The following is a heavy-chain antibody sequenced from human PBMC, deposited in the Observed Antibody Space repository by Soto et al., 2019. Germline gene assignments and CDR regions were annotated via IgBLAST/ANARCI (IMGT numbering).Heavy chain of an antibody. CDR2: INAGNGNT. J-gene: IGHJ4*02. V-gene: IGHV1-3*01. CDR1: GYTFTIYA. Sequence: EASVKVSCKASGYTFTIYAMHWVRQAPGQRLEWMGWINAGNGNTKYSQKFQGRVTITRDTSASTAYMELSSLRSEDTAVYYCARDLDGHCSSTSCYRGFDYWGQGTLVTVSS. D-gene: IGHD2-2*01. CDR3: ARDLDGHCSSTSCYRGFDY.